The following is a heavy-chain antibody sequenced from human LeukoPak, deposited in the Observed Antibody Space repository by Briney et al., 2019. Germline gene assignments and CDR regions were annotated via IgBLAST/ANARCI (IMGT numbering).Heavy chain of an antibody. D-gene: IGHD3-22*01. J-gene: IGHJ2*01. V-gene: IGHV4-31*03. CDR1: GGSISSGASD. CDR3: ARAARQGFTMIVVPFFYFDL. Sequence: SETLSLTCTVSGGSISSGASDWGWIRQHPKRGLEWVGYINHSGSTYYNPPLGSRVTMSVDTSKNQFSLKLSSVTAADSAVYYCARAARQGFTMIVVPFFYFDLWGRGTLVTVSS. CDR2: INHSGST.